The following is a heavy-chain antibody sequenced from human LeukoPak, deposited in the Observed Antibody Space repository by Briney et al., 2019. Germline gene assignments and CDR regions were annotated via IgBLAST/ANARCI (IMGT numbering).Heavy chain of an antibody. CDR2: IIPIFGTA. V-gene: IGHV1-69*13. Sequence: GASVKVSCKASGGTFSSYAISWVRQAPGQGLEWMGGIIPIFGTANYAQKSQGRVTITADESTSTAYMELSSLRSEDTAVYYCARAVGAMPVAPFDYWGQGTLVTVSS. CDR3: ARAVGAMPVAPFDY. J-gene: IGHJ4*02. CDR1: GGTFSSYA. D-gene: IGHD2-2*01.